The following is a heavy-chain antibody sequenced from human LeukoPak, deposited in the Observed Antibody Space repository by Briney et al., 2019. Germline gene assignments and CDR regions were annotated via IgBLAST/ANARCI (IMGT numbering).Heavy chain of an antibody. CDR2: ISYDGSNK. D-gene: IGHD5-12*01. V-gene: IGHV3-30*04. J-gene: IGHJ4*02. CDR3: AKDLSQGGYAYFDY. Sequence: GGSLRLSCAASGFTFSSYAMHWVRQAPGKGPEWVAVISYDGSNKYYADSVKGRFTISRDNSKNTLYLQMNSLRAEDTAVYYCAKDLSQGGYAYFDYWGQGTLVTVSS. CDR1: GFTFSSYA.